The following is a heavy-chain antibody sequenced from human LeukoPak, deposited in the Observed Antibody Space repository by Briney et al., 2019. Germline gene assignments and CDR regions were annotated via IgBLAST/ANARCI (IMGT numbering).Heavy chain of an antibody. J-gene: IGHJ4*02. CDR2: IHSDGSST. CDR1: GFTFSSYW. Sequence: PGGSLRLSCAASGFTFSSYWMHWVRQAPGKGLVWVSHIHSDGSSTTYADSVKGRFTISRDNAKNTLYLQMNSLRADDTAVYFCARPSGPARGSGYPFDYWGQGTLVTVSS. D-gene: IGHD5-12*01. V-gene: IGHV3-74*01. CDR3: ARPSGPARGSGYPFDY.